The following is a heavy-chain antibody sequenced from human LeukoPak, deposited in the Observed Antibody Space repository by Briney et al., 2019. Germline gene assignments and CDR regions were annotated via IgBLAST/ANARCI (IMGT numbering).Heavy chain of an antibody. CDR2: ISSSSSYI. CDR1: GFTFSSYS. J-gene: IGHJ5*02. V-gene: IGHV3-21*01. CDR3: AGLIAATRGFDP. Sequence: PGGSLRLSCAASGFTFSSYSMNWVRQAPGKGLEWVSSISSSSSYIYYADSVKGRFTISRDNAKNSLYLQMNSLRAEDTAVYYCAGLIAATRGFDPWGQGTPVTVSS. D-gene: IGHD6-13*01.